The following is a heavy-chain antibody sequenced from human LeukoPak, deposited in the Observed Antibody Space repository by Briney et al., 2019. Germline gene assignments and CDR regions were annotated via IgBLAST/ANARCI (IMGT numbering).Heavy chain of an antibody. J-gene: IGHJ4*02. V-gene: IGHV3-23*01. CDR2: ICDSGGST. CDR3: ARDQATMIVVVTRFDY. CDR1: GFTFSSYA. Sequence: EPGGSLRLSCAASGFTFSSYAMSWVRQAPGKGLEWVSAICDSGGSTYYADSVKGRFTISRDNSKNTLYLQMNSLRAEDTAVYYCARDQATMIVVVTRFDYWGQGTLVTVSS. D-gene: IGHD3-22*01.